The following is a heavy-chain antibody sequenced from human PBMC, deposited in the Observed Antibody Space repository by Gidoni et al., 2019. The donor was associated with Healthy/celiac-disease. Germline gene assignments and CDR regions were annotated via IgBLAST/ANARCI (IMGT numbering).Heavy chain of an antibody. J-gene: IGHJ3*02. CDR1: GFTVSSNY. CDR2: IYSGGST. Sequence: EVLLVVSGGGFIQPGGSLRLSCAASGFTVSSNYMSWVRQAPGKGLEWVSVIYSGGSTYYADSVKGRFTISRDNSKNTLYLQMNSLRAEDTAVYYCARDLEDSSGYYPYAFDIWGQGTMVTVSS. D-gene: IGHD3-22*01. CDR3: ARDLEDSSGYYPYAFDI. V-gene: IGHV3-53*01.